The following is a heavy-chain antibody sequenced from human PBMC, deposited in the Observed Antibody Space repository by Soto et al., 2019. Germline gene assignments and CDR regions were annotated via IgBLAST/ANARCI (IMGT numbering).Heavy chain of an antibody. Sequence: QVQLVQSGAEVKKPGASVKVSCKASGYTFSSYGINWVRQAPGQGLEWMGWISAYNGNTHYAQNLQGRVTLTTDTSKSTAYMEMRSLRSDDTAVYYCARDPYSWNDGGDYWGQGTLVTVSS. V-gene: IGHV1-18*01. D-gene: IGHD1-1*01. J-gene: IGHJ4*02. CDR1: GYTFSSYG. CDR3: ARDPYSWNDGGDY. CDR2: ISAYNGNT.